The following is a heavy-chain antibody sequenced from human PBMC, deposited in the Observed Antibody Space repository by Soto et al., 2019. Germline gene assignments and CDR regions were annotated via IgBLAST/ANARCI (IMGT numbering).Heavy chain of an antibody. D-gene: IGHD3-10*01. CDR2: IIPIFGTA. V-gene: IGHV1-69*06. CDR1: GGTFSSYA. Sequence: SVKVSCKASGGTFSSYAISWVRQAPGQGLEWMGGIIPIFGTANYAQKFQGRVTITADKSTSTAYMELSSLRSEDTAVYYCAREMGYGSGSYYNGDYYYYGMDVWG. CDR3: AREMGYGSGSYYNGDYYYYGMDV. J-gene: IGHJ6*02.